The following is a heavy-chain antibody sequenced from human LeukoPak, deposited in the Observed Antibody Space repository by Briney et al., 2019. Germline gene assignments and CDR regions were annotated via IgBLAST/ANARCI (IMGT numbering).Heavy chain of an antibody. CDR3: ASALRFLEWLPFDY. Sequence: GGSLRLSCAASGFTFSSYGMHWVRQAPGKGLEWVAFIRYDGSNKYYADSVKGRFTISRDNSKNTLYLQMNSLRADDTAVYYCASALRFLEWLPFDYWGQGTLVTVSS. CDR2: IRYDGSNK. V-gene: IGHV3-30*02. CDR1: GFTFSSYG. D-gene: IGHD3-3*01. J-gene: IGHJ4*02.